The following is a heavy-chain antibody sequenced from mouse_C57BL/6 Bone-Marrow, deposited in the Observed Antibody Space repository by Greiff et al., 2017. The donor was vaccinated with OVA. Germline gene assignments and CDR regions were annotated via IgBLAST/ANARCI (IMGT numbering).Heavy chain of an antibody. CDR1: GYTFTSYW. J-gene: IGHJ3*01. CDR2: IYPGNSDT. V-gene: IGHV1-5*01. CDR3: TRWGSLYYGRPWFAY. Sequence: VQLQQSGTVLARPGASVKMSCKTSGYTFTSYWMHWVKQRPGQGLEWIGAIYPGNSDTSSNQKFKGKAKLTAVTSASTADMELSSLTNEDSAVYYCTRWGSLYYGRPWFAYWGQGTLVTVSA. D-gene: IGHD1-1*01.